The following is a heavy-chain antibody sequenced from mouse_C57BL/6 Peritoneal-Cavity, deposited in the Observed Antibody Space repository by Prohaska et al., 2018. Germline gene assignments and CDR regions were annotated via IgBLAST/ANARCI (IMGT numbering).Heavy chain of an antibody. J-gene: IGHJ2*01. V-gene: IGHV1-39*01. CDR3: ARRSYTAHYFDY. CDR2: INPNYGTT. Sequence: EFQLQQSGPELVKPGASVKLSCKASGYSFTDYNRNWVKQRNGKSLEWIGEINPNYGTTSYNQKFKGKATLTVDQSSSTAYMQLNSLTSEDSAVYYCARRSYTAHYFDYWGQGTTLTVSS. D-gene: IGHD3-1*01. CDR1: GYSFTDYN.